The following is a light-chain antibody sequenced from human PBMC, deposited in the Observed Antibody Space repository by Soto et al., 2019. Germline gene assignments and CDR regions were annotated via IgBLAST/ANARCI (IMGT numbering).Light chain of an antibody. Sequence: QSVLTQSPSASASLGASVKLTCTLSSGHSSYAIAWHQQQPEKGPRYLMKLNSDGSHSKGDGIPDRFSGSSSGAERYLTISSLQSEDEADYCCQTWGTYWVFGGGTQLTVL. CDR3: QTWGTYWV. J-gene: IGLJ3*02. CDR1: SGHSSYA. V-gene: IGLV4-69*01. CDR2: LNSDGSH.